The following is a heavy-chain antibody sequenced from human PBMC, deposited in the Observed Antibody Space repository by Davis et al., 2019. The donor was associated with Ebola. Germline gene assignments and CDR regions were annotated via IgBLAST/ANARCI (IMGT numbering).Heavy chain of an antibody. CDR3: AKQLFWFGEETT. D-gene: IGHD3-10*01. CDR2: ISASGGTT. Sequence: GESLKISCAASGFTFSSYAMSWVRQVPGKGLEWVSGISASGGTTYDAASVKGRFTISRDNSNSTLFLQMNSLRAEDTAVYYCAKQLFWFGEETTWGQGTLVAVSS. V-gene: IGHV3-23*01. J-gene: IGHJ5*02. CDR1: GFTFSSYA.